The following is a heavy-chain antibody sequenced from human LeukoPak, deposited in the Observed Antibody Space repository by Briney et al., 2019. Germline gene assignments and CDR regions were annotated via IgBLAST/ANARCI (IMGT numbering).Heavy chain of an antibody. D-gene: IGHD3-3*01. CDR3: AKLYYDFWSGLLPLDY. V-gene: IGHV3-23*01. Sequence: GGFLRLSCAASGFTFSSYAMSWVRQAPGKGLEWVSAISGCGGSTYYADSVKGRFTISRDNSKNTLYLQMNSLRAEDTAVYYCAKLYYDFWSGLLPLDYWGQGTLVTVSS. CDR2: ISGCGGST. J-gene: IGHJ4*02. CDR1: GFTFSSYA.